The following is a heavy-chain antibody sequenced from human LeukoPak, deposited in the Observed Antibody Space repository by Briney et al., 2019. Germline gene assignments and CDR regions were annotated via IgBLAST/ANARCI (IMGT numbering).Heavy chain of an antibody. CDR3: ARLGGVLRFLEWLSPPDY. CDR1: GYTFTTYG. J-gene: IGHJ4*02. CDR2: ISGYNGNT. V-gene: IGHV1-18*01. Sequence: ASVKVSCKASGYTFTTYGISWVPQAPGQGLEWMGWISGYNGNTNYAQKLQGRVTMTTDTSTSTGYMELRSLRSDDTAVYYCARLGGVLRFLEWLSPPDYWGQGTLVTVSS. D-gene: IGHD3-3*01.